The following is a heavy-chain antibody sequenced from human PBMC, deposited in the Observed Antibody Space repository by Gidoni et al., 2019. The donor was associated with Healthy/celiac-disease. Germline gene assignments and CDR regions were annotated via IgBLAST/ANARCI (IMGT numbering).Heavy chain of an antibody. D-gene: IGHD1-26*01. Sequence: QVQLVQSGAEVKKPGASVKVSCKASGYTFTSYDINWVRQATGQELEWMGWMNPNSGNTGYAQKFQGRVTMTRNTSISTAYMELSSLRSEDTAVYYCASNKVGATPLSGRFDYWGQGTLVTVSS. CDR1: GYTFTSYD. CDR3: ASNKVGATPLSGRFDY. J-gene: IGHJ4*02. V-gene: IGHV1-8*01. CDR2: MNPNSGNT.